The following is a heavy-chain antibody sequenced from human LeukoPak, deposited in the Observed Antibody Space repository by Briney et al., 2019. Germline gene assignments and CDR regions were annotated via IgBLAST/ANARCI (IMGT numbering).Heavy chain of an antibody. CDR1: GFTFSSYE. D-gene: IGHD3-10*02. V-gene: IGHV3-48*03. CDR2: ISSSGSTI. CDR3: AELGITMIGGV. Sequence: GGSLRLSCAASGFTFSSYEMNWVRQAPGKGLEWVSYISSSGSTIYYADSVKGRSTISRDNARNSLYLQMNSLRAEDTAVYCCAELGITMIGGVWGKGTTVTISS. J-gene: IGHJ6*04.